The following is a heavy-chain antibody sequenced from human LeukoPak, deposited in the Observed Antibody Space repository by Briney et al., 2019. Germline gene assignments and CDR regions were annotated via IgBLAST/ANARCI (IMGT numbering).Heavy chain of an antibody. V-gene: IGHV3-23*01. D-gene: IGHD3-22*01. CDR1: GFTFSSYA. CDR2: ISGSGGST. J-gene: IGHJ4*02. Sequence: GGSLRLSCAASGFTFSSYAMSWVRQAPGKGLEWVSAISGSGGSTYYADSVKGRFTISRDNSKNTLYLQMNSLRAEDTAVYYCAREGAGYYDSSGPYYFDYWGQGTLVTVSS. CDR3: AREGAGYYDSSGPYYFDY.